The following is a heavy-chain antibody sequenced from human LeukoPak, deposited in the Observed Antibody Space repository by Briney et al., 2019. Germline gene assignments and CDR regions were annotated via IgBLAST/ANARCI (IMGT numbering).Heavy chain of an antibody. V-gene: IGHV3-23*01. J-gene: IGHJ4*02. CDR1: GFTFSSYA. Sequence: GGSLRLSCAASGFTFSSYAMSWVRQAPGKGLEWVSTINDDGDTAYFADSAKGRFTISRDNSKNTLYLQMNSLRADDTAVYYCAKDPDHDILIGTTFDHWGQETLVTVSS. CDR2: INDDGDTA. CDR3: AKDPDHDILIGTTFDH. D-gene: IGHD3-9*01.